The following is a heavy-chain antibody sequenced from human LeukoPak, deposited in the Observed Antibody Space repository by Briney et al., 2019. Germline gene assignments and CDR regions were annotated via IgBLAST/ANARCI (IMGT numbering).Heavy chain of an antibody. D-gene: IGHD6-19*01. V-gene: IGHV1-18*01. J-gene: IGHJ6*03. CDR2: ISAYNGNT. CDR3: AGVKGSGWYRDYYYYYMDV. CDR1: GYTFTSYG. Sequence: ASVKVSCKASGYTFTSYGISWVRQAPGQGLEWMGWISAYNGNTNYAQKLQGRVTMTTDTSTSTAYMELRSLRSDDTAVYYCAGVKGSGWYRDYYYYYMDVWGKGTTVTVSS.